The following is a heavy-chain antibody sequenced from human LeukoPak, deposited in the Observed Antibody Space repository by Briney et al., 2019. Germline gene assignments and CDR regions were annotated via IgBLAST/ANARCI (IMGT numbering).Heavy chain of an antibody. V-gene: IGHV1-8*01. CDR1: GYTFTSYD. D-gene: IGHD3-22*01. CDR2: MNPNSGNT. Sequence: ASVKVSCKASGYTFTSYDINWVRQATGQGLEWMGWMNPNSGNTGYAQKFQGRVTMTRNTSISTAYMQLSSLRSEDTAVYYCARVQYDSSSYYYERDWGQGTLVTVSS. CDR3: ARVQYDSSSYYYERD. J-gene: IGHJ4*02.